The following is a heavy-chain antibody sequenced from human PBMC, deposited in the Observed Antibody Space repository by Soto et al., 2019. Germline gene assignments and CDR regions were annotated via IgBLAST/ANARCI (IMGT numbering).Heavy chain of an antibody. V-gene: IGHV3-21*01. CDR2: ISSIKSYI. Sequence: EVQLVESGGGLVKPGGSLRLSCSASGFTFSSFSMNWVRQAPGKGLEWVSSISSIKSYIYYADSVKGRFTISRDNAKNSLYLQMNSLRAEDTAVYYCARGGGNYYLDYWGQVTLVTVSS. CDR3: ARGGGNYYLDY. D-gene: IGHD1-26*01. CDR1: GFTFSSFS. J-gene: IGHJ4*02.